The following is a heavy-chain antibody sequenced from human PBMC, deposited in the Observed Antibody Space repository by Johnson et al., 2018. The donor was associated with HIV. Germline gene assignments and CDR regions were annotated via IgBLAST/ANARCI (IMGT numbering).Heavy chain of an antibody. CDR2: IRYDGSDK. Sequence: QVQLVESGGGVVQPGGSLRLSCAGSGFTFSSYGMHWVRQAPGKGLEWVSFIRYDGSDKHYADSVKGRFTISRDKSKNTLYLQMNSLRAEDTAVYYCAKDGAMAFDIWGQGTLVTGSS. V-gene: IGHV3-30*02. CDR3: AKDGAMAFDI. CDR1: GFTFSSYG. D-gene: IGHD2-2*01. J-gene: IGHJ3*02.